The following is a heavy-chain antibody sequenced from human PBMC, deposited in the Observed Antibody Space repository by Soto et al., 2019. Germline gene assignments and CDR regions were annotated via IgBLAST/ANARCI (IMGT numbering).Heavy chain of an antibody. Sequence: GSLRLSCAASGFTFSSYSMNWVRQAPGKGLEWVSSISSSSSYIYYADSVKGRFTISRDNAKNSLYLQMNSLKTEDTAIYYCTVIKRRDQYSTSGYRFDPWGPGTLVTVSS. J-gene: IGHJ5*02. CDR1: GFTFSSYS. CDR3: TVIKRRDQYSTSGYRFDP. V-gene: IGHV3-21*03. D-gene: IGHD6-6*01. CDR2: ISSSSSYI.